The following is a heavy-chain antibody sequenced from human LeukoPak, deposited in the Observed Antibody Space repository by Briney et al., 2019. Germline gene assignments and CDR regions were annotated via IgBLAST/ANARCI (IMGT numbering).Heavy chain of an antibody. V-gene: IGHV4-4*07. Sequence: SETLSLTCAVYGGSFSGYYWSWIRQPAGKGLEWIGRIYTSGSTNYNPSLKSRVTMSVDTSKNQFSLKLSSVTAADTAVYYCARDLPPTWFDPWGQGTLVTVSS. CDR2: IYTSGST. J-gene: IGHJ5*02. CDR3: ARDLPPTWFDP. CDR1: GGSFSGYY.